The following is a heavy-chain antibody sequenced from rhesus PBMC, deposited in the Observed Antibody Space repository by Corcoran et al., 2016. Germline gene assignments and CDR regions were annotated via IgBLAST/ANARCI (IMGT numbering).Heavy chain of an antibody. Sequence: QVQLQESGPGLVKPSEPLSLTCAVSGYSISSGYYWGWIRQPPGKGLEWIGYIGGSSGSTYYNPSLKSRVTISKDTSKNQFSLKLSSVTAADTAVYYWARLGAGIIDYWGQGVLVTVSS. CDR2: IGGSSGST. V-gene: IGHV4-99*01. CDR1: GYSISSGYY. J-gene: IGHJ4*01. D-gene: IGHD1-26*01. CDR3: ARLGAGIIDY.